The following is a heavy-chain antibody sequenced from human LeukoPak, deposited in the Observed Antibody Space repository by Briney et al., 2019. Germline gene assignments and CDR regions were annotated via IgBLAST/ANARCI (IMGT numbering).Heavy chain of an antibody. CDR3: ARDEIGYCSSTSCPRWFDP. CDR2: IYHSGST. V-gene: IGHV4-38-2*02. CDR1: GYSISSGYY. D-gene: IGHD2-2*01. J-gene: IGHJ5*02. Sequence: SETLSLTCTVSGYSISSGYYWSWIRQPPGKGLEWIGYIYHSGSTYYNPSLKSRVTISVDRSKNQFSLKLSSVTAADTAVYYCARDEIGYCSSTSCPRWFDPWGQGTLVTVSS.